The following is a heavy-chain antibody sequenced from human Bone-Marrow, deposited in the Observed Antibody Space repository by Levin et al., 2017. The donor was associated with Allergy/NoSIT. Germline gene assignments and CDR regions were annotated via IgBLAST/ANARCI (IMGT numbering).Heavy chain of an antibody. Sequence: GGSLRLSCAVSGFTVSNNYMNWVRQAPGRGLEWVSLIYSGGDTHYADSVKGRFTISRDSSKNTLYLQMDSLRVEDTAVYYCARDGPANPWAWGQGTKVTVSS. CDR1: GFTVSNNY. D-gene: IGHD4/OR15-4a*01. J-gene: IGHJ3*01. CDR2: IYSGGDT. CDR3: ARDGPANPWA. V-gene: IGHV3-53*01.